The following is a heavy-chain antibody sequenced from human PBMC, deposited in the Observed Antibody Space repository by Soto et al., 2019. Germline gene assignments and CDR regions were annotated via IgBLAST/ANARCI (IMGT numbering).Heavy chain of an antibody. CDR2: ISSSSSYI. CDR1: GFTFSSYS. D-gene: IGHD3-10*01. J-gene: IGHJ4*02. CDR3: ARAPGGVRGGNPFDY. V-gene: IGHV3-21*01. Sequence: PGGSLRLSCAASGFTFSSYSMNWVRQAPGKGLEWVSSISSSSSYIYYADSVKGQFTISRDNAKSSLYLQMNSLRAEDTAVYYCARAPGGVRGGNPFDYWGQGTLVTVSS.